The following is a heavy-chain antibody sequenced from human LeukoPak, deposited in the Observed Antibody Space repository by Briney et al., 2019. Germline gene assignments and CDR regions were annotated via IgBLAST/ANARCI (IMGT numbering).Heavy chain of an antibody. CDR3: ARVPYYYYGMDV. J-gene: IGHJ6*02. CDR2: ISYSGST. CDR1: GGSISSGDYY. V-gene: IGHV4-30-4*01. Sequence: PSETLSLTCTVSGGSISSGDYYWTWIRQPPGKGLEWIGYISYSGSTYYNPSLKSRVTISLDTSKNQFSLKLSSVTAADTAVYYCARVPYYYYGMDVWGQGTTVTVSS.